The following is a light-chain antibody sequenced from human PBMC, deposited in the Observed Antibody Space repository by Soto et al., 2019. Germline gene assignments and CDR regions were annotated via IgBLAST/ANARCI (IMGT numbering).Light chain of an antibody. CDR1: QSVSSGY. Sequence: EIVLTQSPGTLSLSPGERATLSYRASQSVSSGYLAWYQQKPGQAPRLLIYGASTRATGIPDRFSGSGSGTDFILTISRLEPEDFAMYYCQQYGSTVTFGQGTKVEVK. CDR3: QQYGSTVT. J-gene: IGKJ1*01. CDR2: GAS. V-gene: IGKV3-20*01.